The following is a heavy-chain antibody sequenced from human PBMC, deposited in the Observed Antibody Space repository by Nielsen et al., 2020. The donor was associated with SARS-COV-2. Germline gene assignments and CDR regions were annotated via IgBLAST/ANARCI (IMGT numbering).Heavy chain of an antibody. D-gene: IGHD2-8*01. Sequence: GESLKISCAASGFTFSSYGMHWVRQAPGKGLEWVAVISYDGSNEYYADSVKGRFTISRDNSKNTLYLQMNSLRAEDTAVYYCAKTNNLGSAFDIWGQGTMVTVSS. CDR2: ISYDGSNE. CDR1: GFTFSSYG. CDR3: AKTNNLGSAFDI. J-gene: IGHJ3*02. V-gene: IGHV3-33*05.